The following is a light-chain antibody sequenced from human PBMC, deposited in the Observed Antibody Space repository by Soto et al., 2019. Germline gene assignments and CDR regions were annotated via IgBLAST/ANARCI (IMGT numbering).Light chain of an antibody. CDR3: QQSYSTLSIT. V-gene: IGKV1-39*01. CDR2: AAS. CDR1: ESIARH. J-gene: IGKJ5*01. Sequence: DIQMTQSPSSLSASVGDRVTITCRASESIARHLNWYQQKPGKAPKLLIYAASSLQNGVPSRFXGGGSGTDFALPISNLQPEDFATYYCQQSYSTLSITFGQGTRLEIK.